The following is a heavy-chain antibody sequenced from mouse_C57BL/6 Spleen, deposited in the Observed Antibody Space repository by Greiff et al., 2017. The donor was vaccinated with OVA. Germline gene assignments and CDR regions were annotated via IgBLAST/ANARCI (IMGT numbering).Heavy chain of an antibody. V-gene: IGHV1-55*01. CDR3: AREGRNTVVAGEDY. Sequence: QVQLQQPGAELVKPGASVKMSCKASGYTFTSYWITWVKQRPGQGLEWIGDIYPGSGSTNYNEKFKSKATLTVDTSSSTAYMQLSSLTSEDSAGYYRAREGRNTVVAGEDYRGQGTTLTVSS. J-gene: IGHJ2*01. CDR2: IYPGSGST. CDR1: GYTFTSYW. D-gene: IGHD1-1*01.